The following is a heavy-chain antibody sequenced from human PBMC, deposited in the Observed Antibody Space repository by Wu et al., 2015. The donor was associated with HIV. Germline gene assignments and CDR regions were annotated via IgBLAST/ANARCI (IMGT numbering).Heavy chain of an antibody. Sequence: QVQLVQSGPEVRKPGASVKVSCKASGYNFISYGMSWVRQAPGQGLEWMGWISTYNGNTNSAQRLQGRVTMTTDTSATTAYMELRSLRFDDTAIYYCARGYYADYEGDAFDFWGQGTMVTVSS. CDR2: ISTYNGNT. D-gene: IGHD4-17*01. V-gene: IGHV1-18*01. CDR1: GYNFISYG. J-gene: IGHJ3*01. CDR3: ARGYYADYEGDAFDF.